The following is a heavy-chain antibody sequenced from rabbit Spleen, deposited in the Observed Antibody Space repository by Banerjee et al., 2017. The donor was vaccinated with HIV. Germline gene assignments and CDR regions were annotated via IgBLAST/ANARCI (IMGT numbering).Heavy chain of an antibody. Sequence: QEQLTETGGGLVQPGGSLTLSCKASGFSFNSGYDMCWVRQAPGKGLEWIACVYAGSSGSTYSAPWAKGRFTISKTSSTTVTLQMTSLTAADTATYFCARDTGTSFSTYGMDLWGPGTLVTVS. CDR1: GFSFNSGYD. V-gene: IGHV1S45*01. J-gene: IGHJ6*01. D-gene: IGHD8-1*01. CDR2: VYAGSSGST. CDR3: ARDTGTSFSTYGMDL.